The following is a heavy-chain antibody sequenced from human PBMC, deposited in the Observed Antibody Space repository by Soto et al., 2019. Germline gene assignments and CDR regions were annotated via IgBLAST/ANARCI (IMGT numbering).Heavy chain of an antibody. CDR2: IRGKASGGTT. CDR3: TRDQTVWETRPIYPDY. Sequence: DVQLVESGGGLVNPGRSLRLSCRYSGFTSGAYPMSWFRQAPGKGLEWVGFIRGKASGGTTEYAASVRGRFTISRDDSKSIAYLQMNSLKIEDTGVYYCTRDQTVWETRPIYPDYWGQGTLVAVSS. CDR1: GFTSGAYP. V-gene: IGHV3-49*05. D-gene: IGHD1-26*01. J-gene: IGHJ4*02.